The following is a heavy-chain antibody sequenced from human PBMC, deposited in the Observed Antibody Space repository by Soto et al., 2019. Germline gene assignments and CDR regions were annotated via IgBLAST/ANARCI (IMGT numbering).Heavy chain of an antibody. CDR2: ISGSGGST. Sequence: EVQLLESGGDLVQPGGSLRLSCAASGFTFGSYAMSWVRQAPGKGLEWVSGISGSGGSTYYADSVKGRFTLFRDNSENTLYLEMNSLRVEDTAVYYCVKDQQWAVLGAFDIWGQGTMVTVSS. J-gene: IGHJ3*02. V-gene: IGHV3-23*01. CDR1: GFTFGSYA. D-gene: IGHD6-19*01. CDR3: VKDQQWAVLGAFDI.